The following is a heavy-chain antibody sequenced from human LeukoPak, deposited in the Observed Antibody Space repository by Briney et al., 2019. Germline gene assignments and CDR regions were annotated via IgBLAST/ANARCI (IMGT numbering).Heavy chain of an antibody. D-gene: IGHD3-22*01. CDR1: GDSVSSNSAA. V-gene: IGHV6-1*01. Sequence: SQTLSLTCDISGDSVSSNSAAWNWIRQSPSRGLEWLGRTYYRSKWYNDYAVSVKSRITVNPDTSKNQFSLQLNSVTPEDTAVYYCARVGDYYDSSGSYHYFDYWGQGTLVTVSS. CDR3: ARVGDYYDSSGSYHYFDY. J-gene: IGHJ4*02. CDR2: TYYRSKWYN.